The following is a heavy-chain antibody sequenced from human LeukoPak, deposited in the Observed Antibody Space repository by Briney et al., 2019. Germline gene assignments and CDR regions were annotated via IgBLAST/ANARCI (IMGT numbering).Heavy chain of an antibody. CDR1: GFTLSTFS. Sequence: GGSLRLSCAASGFTLSTFSMTWVRQAPGKELEWISYIHETSSPIYYADSVKGRFTVSRDNAKNSLYLQMNSLRAEDTAVYYCARCVSTGSWFNYWGQGTVVTVSS. V-gene: IGHV3-48*01. J-gene: IGHJ4*02. D-gene: IGHD6-13*01. CDR2: IHETSSPI. CDR3: ARCVSTGSWFNY.